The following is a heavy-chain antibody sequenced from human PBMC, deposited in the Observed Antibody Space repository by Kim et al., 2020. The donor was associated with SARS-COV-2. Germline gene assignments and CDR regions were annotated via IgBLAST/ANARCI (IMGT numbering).Heavy chain of an antibody. V-gene: IGHV1-46*01. CDR1: GYTFTSYY. CDR2: INXSGGST. Sequence: ASVKVSCKASGYTFTSYYMHWVRQAPGQGLEWMGIINXSGGSTSYAQKFQGRVTMTRDTSTSTVYMELSSLRSEDTAVYYCARGHFEGGGYSHFDYWGQGALVTVSS. D-gene: IGHD2-15*01. J-gene: IGHJ4*02. CDR3: ARGHFEGGGYSHFDY.